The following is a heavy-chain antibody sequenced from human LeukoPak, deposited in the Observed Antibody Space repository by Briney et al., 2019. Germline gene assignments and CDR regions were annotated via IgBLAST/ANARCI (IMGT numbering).Heavy chain of an antibody. CDR1: GFTFGSYW. CDR3: ARYGLSSGIDY. Sequence: GGSLRLSCAASGFTFGSYWMSWVRQAPGKGLEWVANIKQDGSEKYYVDSVKGRFTISRDNAKNSLYLQMNSLRAEDTAVYYCARYGLSSGIDYWGQGTLVTVSS. V-gene: IGHV3-7*03. J-gene: IGHJ4*02. CDR2: IKQDGSEK. D-gene: IGHD3-10*01.